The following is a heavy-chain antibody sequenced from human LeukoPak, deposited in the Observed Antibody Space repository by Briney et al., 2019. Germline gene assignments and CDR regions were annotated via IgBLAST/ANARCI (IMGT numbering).Heavy chain of an antibody. D-gene: IGHD3-3*01. J-gene: IGHJ6*03. Sequence: GRSLRLSCAASGFTFSSYGMHWVRQAPGKGLEWVAFIRYDGGNKYYADSVKGRFTISRDNSKNTLYLQMNSLRAEDTAVYYCAKGLVWSGYPRRMDVWGKGTTVTVSS. CDR3: AKGLVWSGYPRRMDV. CDR2: IRYDGGNK. V-gene: IGHV3-30*02. CDR1: GFTFSSYG.